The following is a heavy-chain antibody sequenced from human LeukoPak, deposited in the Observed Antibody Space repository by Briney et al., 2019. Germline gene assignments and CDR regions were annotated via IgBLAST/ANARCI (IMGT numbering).Heavy chain of an antibody. D-gene: IGHD3-16*02. V-gene: IGHV4-61*08. J-gene: IGHJ4*02. CDR2: ISYSGNT. CDR3: AREYYAYVWGSYRAYYFDF. Sequence: PSQTLSLTCTVSGGSISSGGYYWSWIRQPPGKGPEWIGYISYSGNTNFNPSLKSRVTISADTSKNQFSMKMTSVTAADTAVYYCAREYYAYVWGSYRAYYFDFWGQGTLVTVSS. CDR1: GGSISSGGYY.